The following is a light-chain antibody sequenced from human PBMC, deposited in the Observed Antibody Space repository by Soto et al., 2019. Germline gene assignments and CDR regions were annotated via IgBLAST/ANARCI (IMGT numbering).Light chain of an antibody. V-gene: IGKV1-39*01. CDR2: AAS. J-gene: IGKJ1*01. CDR1: QSISSW. CDR3: QQSYSNPPT. Sequence: DLQMDQSPSTPSASVGGRGTLTFRASQSISSWLAWYQQKPGKAPKLLIYAASSLQSGVPSRFSGSGSGTDFTLTISSLQPEDFATYYCQQSYSNPPTFGQGTKVDIK.